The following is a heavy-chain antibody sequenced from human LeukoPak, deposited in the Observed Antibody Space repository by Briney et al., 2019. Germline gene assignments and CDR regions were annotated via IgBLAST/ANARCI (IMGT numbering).Heavy chain of an antibody. V-gene: IGHV4-59*08. CDR2: IYYSGST. Sequence: SETLSLTCTVSGGSISSYYWSWIRQPPGKGLEWIGNIYYSGSTNYNPSLKSRVTITLDTSKNKFSLKLSSVTAADTAVYYCARSNPIEVGAGDWFDPWGQGTLVTVSS. CDR3: ARSNPIEVGAGDWFDP. CDR1: GGSISSYY. J-gene: IGHJ5*02. D-gene: IGHD2-2*01.